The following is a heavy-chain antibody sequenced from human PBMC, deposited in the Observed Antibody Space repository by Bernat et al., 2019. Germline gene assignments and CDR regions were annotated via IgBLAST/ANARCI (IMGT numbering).Heavy chain of an antibody. CDR3: AKDVYYGSGSYYHPDPNFDY. CDR1: GFTFSNYA. D-gene: IGHD3-10*01. V-gene: IGHV3-23*01. J-gene: IGHJ4*02. CDR2: VSGSTTVT. Sequence: DVQVLESGGGVAQPGGSLRLSCAASGFTFSNYAMSWVRQAPGKGLEWVSTVSGSTTVTYYAHSVKGRFTISRDNSKNTLYLQMNSLRAEDTAVYYCAKDVYYGSGSYYHPDPNFDYWGQGTLVTVSS.